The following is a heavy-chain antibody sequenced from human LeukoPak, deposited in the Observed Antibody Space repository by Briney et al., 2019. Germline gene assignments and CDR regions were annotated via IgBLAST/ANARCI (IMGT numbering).Heavy chain of an antibody. D-gene: IGHD6-19*01. CDR3: ARGDDSSGWYEAWFDP. V-gene: IGHV4-38-2*01. CDR2: IYHSGST. CDR1: GYSIRSGYY. Sequence: SETLSLTCAVSGYSIRSGYYGGWIRQPPGKGLEWIGSIYHSGSTYYNPSLKSRVTISVDTSKNQFSLKLSSVTAADTAVYYCARGDDSSGWYEAWFDPWGQGTLVTVSS. J-gene: IGHJ5*02.